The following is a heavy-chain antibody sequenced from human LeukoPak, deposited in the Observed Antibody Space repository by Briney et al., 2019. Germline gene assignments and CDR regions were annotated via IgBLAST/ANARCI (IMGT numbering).Heavy chain of an antibody. CDR3: ARVGGITMVRGVILD. D-gene: IGHD3-10*01. Sequence: SETLSLTCAVYGGSFSGYYWSWIRQPPGKGLEWIGEINHSGSTNYNPSLKSRVTISVDTSKNQSSLKLSSVTAADTAVYYCARVGGITMVRGVILDWGQGTLVTVSS. CDR1: GGSFSGYY. J-gene: IGHJ4*02. CDR2: INHSGST. V-gene: IGHV4-34*01.